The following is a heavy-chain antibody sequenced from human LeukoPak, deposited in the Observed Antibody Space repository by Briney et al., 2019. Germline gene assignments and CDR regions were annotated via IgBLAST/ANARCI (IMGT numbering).Heavy chain of an antibody. CDR2: ISYSGST. Sequence: TSETLSLTCTISGGSVSSASYYRSWIRQPPGKGLEWIRYISYSGSTNYNPSLKSRVTISVDTSKNQFSLKLSSVTAADTAVYYCAKNDYSSSGWFDPWGQGTLVTVSS. CDR3: AKNDYSSSGWFDP. J-gene: IGHJ5*02. D-gene: IGHD6-6*01. CDR1: GGSVSSASYY. V-gene: IGHV4-61*01.